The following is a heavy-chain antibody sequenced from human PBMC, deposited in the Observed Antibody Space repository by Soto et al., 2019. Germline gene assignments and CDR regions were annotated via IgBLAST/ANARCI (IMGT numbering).Heavy chain of an antibody. V-gene: IGHV3-23*01. CDR1: GFSVSTYT. Sequence: GGSLRLSCAASGFSVSTYTMSWVRRAPGKGLEWVSAISGSGGSPSYADSVQGRFTISRDNPKKTLYLQMNSLRAEHTAVYYCAKARCTTSNCYVPDYWGQGTLVTVSS. CDR3: AKARCTTSNCYVPDY. J-gene: IGHJ4*02. D-gene: IGHD2-8*01. CDR2: ISGSGGSP.